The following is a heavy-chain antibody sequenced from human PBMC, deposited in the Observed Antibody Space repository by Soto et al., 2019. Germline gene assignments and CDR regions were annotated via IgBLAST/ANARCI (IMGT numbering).Heavy chain of an antibody. D-gene: IGHD4-4*01. V-gene: IGHV3-7*01. CDR2: IKQAGSEK. J-gene: IGHJ4*02. CDR1: GFTFSSYW. Sequence: EVQLVESGGGLVQPGGSLRLSCAASGFTFSSYWMSWVRQAPGKGLEWVANIKQAGSEKYYVDSVKGRFTISRDTTENSELRRMNTLGAAVTDWYYCVRHLQYLVVGGKVALWGQGSVVTASS. CDR3: VRHLQYLVVGGKVAL.